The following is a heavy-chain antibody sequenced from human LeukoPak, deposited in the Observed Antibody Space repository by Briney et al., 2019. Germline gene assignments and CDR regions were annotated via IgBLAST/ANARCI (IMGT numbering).Heavy chain of an antibody. CDR1: GYTFTTYD. CDR2: MNPNSGNT. Sequence: ASVKVSCTASGYTFTTYDINWVRQAPGQGFEWMGWMNPNSGNTGYAQKFQGRVTMTRITSISTAYMELSSLTSEDTAVYYCARNLPSTGDFDYWGQGTLVSVSS. CDR3: ARNLPSTGDFDY. V-gene: IGHV1-8*01. J-gene: IGHJ4*02. D-gene: IGHD7-27*01.